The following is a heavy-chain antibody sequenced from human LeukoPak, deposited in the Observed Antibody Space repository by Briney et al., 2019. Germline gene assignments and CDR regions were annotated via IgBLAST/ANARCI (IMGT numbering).Heavy chain of an antibody. Sequence: ASVKVSCKASGYTFYNYGISWVRQAPGQGLEWMGWISPKNDKTHYAQGLQGRVTMTTDTSTSTAYMELRSLRSDDTAMYYCAGDDITIFGVVREFYFDYWGQGTLVTVSS. V-gene: IGHV1-18*01. CDR1: GYTFYNYG. CDR2: ISPKNDKT. D-gene: IGHD3-3*01. CDR3: AGDDITIFGVVREFYFDY. J-gene: IGHJ4*02.